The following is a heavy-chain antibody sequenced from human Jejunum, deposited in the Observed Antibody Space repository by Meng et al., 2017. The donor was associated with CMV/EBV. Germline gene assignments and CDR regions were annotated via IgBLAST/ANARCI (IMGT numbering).Heavy chain of an antibody. J-gene: IGHJ4*02. CDR3: ARVYCSSTSCQYYFDY. V-gene: IGHV1-3*01. CDR1: GYNFTDYA. D-gene: IGHD2-2*01. Sequence: SGYNFTDYAIRWARQGTGTGFKWMGWINAGSGNSQYSQKFQGRVTITRDTSANTAYMELSSLTSEDTAVYYCARVYCSSTSCQYYFDYWGQGTLVTVSS. CDR2: INAGSGNS.